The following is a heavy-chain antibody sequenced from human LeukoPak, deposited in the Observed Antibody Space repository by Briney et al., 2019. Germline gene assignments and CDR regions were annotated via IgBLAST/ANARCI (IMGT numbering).Heavy chain of an antibody. V-gene: IGHV3-21*01. CDR3: VRLRRNSDTSGFYYYYDF. CDR1: GYTFSSYS. D-gene: IGHD3-22*01. J-gene: IGHJ4*02. CDR2: ISVRSNYI. Sequence: PGGSLRLSCAAPGYTFSSYSITWVRQAPGKGLEWVSSISVRSNYIYYADSVRGRFRISRDDARDSLYLQMNSLRAEDTAVYYCVRLRRNSDTSGFYYYYDFWGQGTLVTVSS.